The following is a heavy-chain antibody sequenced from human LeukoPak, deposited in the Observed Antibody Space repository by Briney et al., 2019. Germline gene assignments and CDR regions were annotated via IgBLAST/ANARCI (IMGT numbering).Heavy chain of an antibody. CDR2: IIPIFGTA. V-gene: IGHV1-69*05. D-gene: IGHD1-26*01. Sequence: SVKVSCKASGYTFTSYGISWVRQAPGQGLEWMGGIIPIFGTANYAQKFQGRVTITTDESTSTAYMELSSLRSEDTAVYYCARAPVGATSSFDYWGQGTLVTVSS. CDR3: ARAPVGATSSFDY. CDR1: GYTFTSYG. J-gene: IGHJ4*02.